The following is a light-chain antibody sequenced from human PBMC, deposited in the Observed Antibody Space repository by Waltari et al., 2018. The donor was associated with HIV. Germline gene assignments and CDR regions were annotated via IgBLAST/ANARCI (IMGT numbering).Light chain of an antibody. Sequence: DIQLTQSPSSLSASVGDSVPMTCQASRDINKYLNWFQHKSGKAPKLLIYDASSLETGVPAKFIGSGFGTDFTLTINNLQPEDVATYYCQQFDVLPITFGGGTKVEI. CDR3: QQFDVLPIT. J-gene: IGKJ4*01. CDR1: RDINKY. CDR2: DAS. V-gene: IGKV1-33*01.